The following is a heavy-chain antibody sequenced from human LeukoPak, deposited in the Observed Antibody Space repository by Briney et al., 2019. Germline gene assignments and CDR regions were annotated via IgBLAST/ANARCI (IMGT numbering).Heavy chain of an antibody. CDR2: INHSGST. CDR3: ARGLSHLVVPAAMNWFDP. D-gene: IGHD2-2*01. Sequence: SETLSLTCAVYGGSFSGYYWSWIRQPPGKGLEWIGEINHSGSTNYNPSLKSRVTISVDTSKNQFSLKLSSVTAAGTAVYYCARGLSHLVVPAAMNWFDPWGQGTLVTVSS. V-gene: IGHV4-34*01. J-gene: IGHJ5*02. CDR1: GGSFSGYY.